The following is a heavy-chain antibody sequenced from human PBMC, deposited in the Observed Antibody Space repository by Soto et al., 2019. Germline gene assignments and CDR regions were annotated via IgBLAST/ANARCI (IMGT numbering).Heavy chain of an antibody. CDR2: INAGNGDT. D-gene: IGHD3-10*01. V-gene: IGHV1-3*01. J-gene: IGHJ6*02. Sequence: QVQLVQSGAEVRKPGASVKVSCKASGYTFTTYAIHWVRQAPGQRLEWMGWINAGNGDTRDSQKFQGRFTITRDTSASTTYLELSTLSSEDPATYFCARAGGFAAYAGVDVWGQGTTVTVSS. CDR3: ARAGGFAAYAGVDV. CDR1: GYTFTTYA.